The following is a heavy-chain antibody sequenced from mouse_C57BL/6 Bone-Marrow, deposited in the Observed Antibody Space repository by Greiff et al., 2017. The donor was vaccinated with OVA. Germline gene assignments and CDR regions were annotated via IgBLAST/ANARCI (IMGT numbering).Heavy chain of an antibody. V-gene: IGHV1-19*01. CDR1: GYTFTDYY. CDR2: INPYNGGT. CDR3: ARFTTVVATSGGYFDY. Sequence: VQLQQSGPVLVKPGASVKMSCKASGYTFTDYYMNWVKQSHGKSLEWIGVINPYNGGTSYNQKFKGKATLTVDKSSSTAYMELNSLTSEDSAVYYCARFTTVVATSGGYFDYWGQGTTLTVSS. D-gene: IGHD1-1*01. J-gene: IGHJ2*01.